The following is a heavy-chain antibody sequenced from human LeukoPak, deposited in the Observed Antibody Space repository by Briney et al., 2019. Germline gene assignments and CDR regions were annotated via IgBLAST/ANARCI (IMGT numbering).Heavy chain of an antibody. CDR1: GYTFTSYY. V-gene: IGHV1-46*01. J-gene: IGHJ3*02. CDR2: INPSGGST. Sequence: ASVKVSCKASGYTFTSYYMHWVRQAPGQGLEWMGIINPSGGSTSYAQKFQGRVTMTRDTSTSTVYMGLSSLRSEDTAVYYCARAMADDAFDIWGQGTTVTVSS. CDR3: ARAMADDAFDI. D-gene: IGHD5-24*01.